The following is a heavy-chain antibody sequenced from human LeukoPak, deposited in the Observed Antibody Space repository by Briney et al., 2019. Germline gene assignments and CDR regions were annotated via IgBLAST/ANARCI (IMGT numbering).Heavy chain of an antibody. D-gene: IGHD2-2*01. CDR1: GYTFTIYY. CDR3: ARDPHIVIVPAGNWFDP. V-gene: IGHV1-46*01. Sequence: EASVKVSCKASGYTFTIYYVHWVRQAPGQGLEWLGMINPSGGSTTYAQKFQGRVTMTRDTSTSTVYMELSSLRSEDTAVYYCARDPHIVIVPAGNWFDPWGQGTLVTVSS. CDR2: INPSGGST. J-gene: IGHJ5*02.